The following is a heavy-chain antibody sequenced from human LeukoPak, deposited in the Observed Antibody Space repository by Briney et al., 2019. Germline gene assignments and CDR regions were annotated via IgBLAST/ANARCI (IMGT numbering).Heavy chain of an antibody. V-gene: IGHV3-23*01. Sequence: GGSLRLSCAASGFTFSSYWMSWVRQAPGKGLEWVSAISGSGGSTYYADSVKGRFTISRDNSKNALYLQMNSLRAEDTAVYYCAKGMGFHYDILTGYSFWGQGTLVAVSS. CDR2: ISGSGGST. D-gene: IGHD3-9*01. J-gene: IGHJ4*02. CDR1: GFTFSSYW. CDR3: AKGMGFHYDILTGYSF.